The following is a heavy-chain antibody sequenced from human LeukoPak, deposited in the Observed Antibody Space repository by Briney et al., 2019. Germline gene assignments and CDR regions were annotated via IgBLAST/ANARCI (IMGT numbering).Heavy chain of an antibody. D-gene: IGHD4-23*01. CDR3: ARDPTTVVTVPYYFDF. V-gene: IGHV4-34*01. CDR1: GGSFTGYH. CDR2: INHRGHP. J-gene: IGHJ4*02. Sequence: SETLSLTCAVYGGSFTGYHWNWIRQSPQSGLEWIGEINHRGHPHYNPSLESRLTISVDTSKNQFSLTLKSVTAADTAVYFCARDPTTVVTVPYYFDFWGQGTPVTVSS.